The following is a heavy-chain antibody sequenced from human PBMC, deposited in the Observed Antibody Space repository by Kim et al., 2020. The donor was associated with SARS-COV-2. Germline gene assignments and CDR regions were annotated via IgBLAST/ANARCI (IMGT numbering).Heavy chain of an antibody. J-gene: IGHJ4*02. CDR2: IYYSGST. D-gene: IGHD3-3*01. V-gene: IGHV4-39*01. Sequence: SETLSLTCTVSGGSISSSSYYWGWIRQPPGKGLEWIGSIYYSGSTYYNPSLKSRVTISVDTYKNQFSLKLSSVTAADTAVYYCARHLTIFGVVSGFDFDYWGQGTLVTVSS. CDR1: GGSISSSSYY. CDR3: ARHLTIFGVVSGFDFDY.